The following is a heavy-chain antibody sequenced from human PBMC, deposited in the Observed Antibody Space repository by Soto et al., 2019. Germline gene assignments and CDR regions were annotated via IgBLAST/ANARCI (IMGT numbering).Heavy chain of an antibody. D-gene: IGHD3-10*01. CDR3: ARHKSYGSGSFSYGMEV. V-gene: IGHV5-51*01. Sequence: PGESLKISCKGSGYSFTSYWIGWVRQMPGKGLEWMGIIYPGDSDTRYSPSFQGQVTISADKSISTAYLQWSSLKASDTAMYYCARHKSYGSGSFSYGMEVWGQGTTVTVSS. CDR1: GYSFTSYW. J-gene: IGHJ6*02. CDR2: IYPGDSDT.